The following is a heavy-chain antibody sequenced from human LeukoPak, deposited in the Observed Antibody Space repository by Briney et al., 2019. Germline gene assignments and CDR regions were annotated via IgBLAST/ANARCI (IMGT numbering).Heavy chain of an antibody. D-gene: IGHD3-9*01. V-gene: IGHV1-2*06. CDR2: INPNSGGT. CDR3: ARGGNLLTGYYWTTPLFQKPYYFDY. J-gene: IGHJ4*02. Sequence: ASVKVSCKASGYTFTGYYMHWVRQAPGQGLEWMGRINPNSGGTNYAQKFQGRVTMTRDTSISTAYMELSRLRSDDTAVYYCARGGNLLTGYYWTTPLFQKPYYFDYWGQGTLVTVSS. CDR1: GYTFTGYY.